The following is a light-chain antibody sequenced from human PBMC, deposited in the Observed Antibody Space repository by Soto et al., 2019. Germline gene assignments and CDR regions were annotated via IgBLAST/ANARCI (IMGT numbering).Light chain of an antibody. CDR3: SSYTSGSTLPWV. Sequence: QSALTQPASVSGSPGQTITISFTRSSDDIGTYQYISWHQHHPGKAPKLIIFGVYDRPSGVSDRFSGSKSGNTASVTIFGLQLEDEAVYYCSSYTSGSTLPWVFGTGTKVTVL. CDR1: SDDIGTYQY. J-gene: IGLJ1*01. V-gene: IGLV2-14*01. CDR2: GVY.